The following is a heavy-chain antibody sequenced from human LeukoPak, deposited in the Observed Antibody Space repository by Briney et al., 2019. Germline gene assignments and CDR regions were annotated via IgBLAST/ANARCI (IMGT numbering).Heavy chain of an antibody. V-gene: IGHV3-23*01. J-gene: IGHJ4*02. CDR2: ISGSGTST. D-gene: IGHD3-22*01. CDR3: AKAKYYDSSGYLYYFDY. CDR1: GFTFSGYA. Sequence: GGSLRLSCAASGFTFSGYAMSWVRQAPGKGLEWVSGISGSGTSTYYADSVKGRFTLSRDNSKNTLSLQMKSLRAEDTAVYYCAKAKYYDSSGYLYYFDYWGQGTLVTVSS.